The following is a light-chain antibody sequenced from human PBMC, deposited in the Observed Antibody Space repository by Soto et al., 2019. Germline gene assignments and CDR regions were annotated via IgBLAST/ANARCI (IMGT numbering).Light chain of an antibody. J-gene: IGLJ2*01. CDR2: DDS. CDR3: QVWHSSSDHVV. V-gene: IGLV3-21*02. Sequence: SYELTQPPSVSVAPGQTARITCGGNNIGGKSVHWYQQRPGQAPVLVVYDDSDRPSGIPERFSGSNSGNTATLTISRVEAGDEVDYYCQVWHSSSDHVVFGGGTKLTVL. CDR1: NIGGKS.